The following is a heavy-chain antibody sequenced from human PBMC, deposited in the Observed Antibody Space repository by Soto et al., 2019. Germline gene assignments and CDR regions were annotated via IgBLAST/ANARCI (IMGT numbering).Heavy chain of an antibody. V-gene: IGHV4-4*07. CDR1: GGSINSYW. Sequence: PSETLSLTCNVSGGSINSYWWSWIRQPAGKGLEWIGRVYSSGTTDYNPSLNSRATMSVETSKNQFSLKLSSVTAADTAVYYCPRAIGSLAYGEGYWGQGIQVPVYS. D-gene: IGHD3-10*01. CDR2: VYSSGTT. CDR3: PRAIGSLAYGEGY. J-gene: IGHJ4*02.